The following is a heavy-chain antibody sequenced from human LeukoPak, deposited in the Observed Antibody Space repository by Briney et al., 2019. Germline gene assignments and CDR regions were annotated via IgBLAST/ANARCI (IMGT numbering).Heavy chain of an antibody. CDR1: GFTVTSNF. V-gene: IGHV3-66*01. CDR3: AKDGGQEVDY. J-gene: IGHJ4*02. D-gene: IGHD3-16*01. Sequence: GGSLRLSCAASGFTVTSNFMSWVRQAPGKGLEWVSVIHSGGATYYADSVKGRFTISRDISKNALYLQMNSLRGDDTAVYYCAKDGGQEVDYWGQGTLVTVSS. CDR2: IHSGGAT.